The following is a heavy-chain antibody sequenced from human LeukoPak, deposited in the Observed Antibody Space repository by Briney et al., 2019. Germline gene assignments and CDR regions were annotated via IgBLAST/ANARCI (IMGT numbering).Heavy chain of an antibody. Sequence: ASVKVSCKASGYTFTSYDINWVRQATGQGLEWMGWMNPNSGNTGYAQKFQGRVTITRNTSISTAYMELSSLRSEDTAVYYCAISGAAAGFGFDYWGLGTLVTVSS. CDR1: GYTFTSYD. CDR3: AISGAAAGFGFDY. D-gene: IGHD6-13*01. CDR2: MNPNSGNT. V-gene: IGHV1-8*03. J-gene: IGHJ4*02.